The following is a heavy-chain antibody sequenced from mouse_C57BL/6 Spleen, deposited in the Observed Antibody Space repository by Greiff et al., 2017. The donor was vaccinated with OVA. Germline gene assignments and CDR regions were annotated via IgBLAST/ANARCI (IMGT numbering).Heavy chain of an antibody. CDR3: ARKDYGSSSFLDY. D-gene: IGHD1-1*01. CDR1: GYAFSSYW. CDR2: IYPGDGDT. J-gene: IGHJ2*01. V-gene: IGHV1-80*01. Sequence: VQLQQSGAELVKPGASVKISCKASGYAFSSYWMNWVKQRPGKGLEWIGQIYPGDGDTNYNGKFKGKATLTADKSSSTAYMQLSSRTSEDSAVYFCARKDYGSSSFLDYWGQGTTLTVSS.